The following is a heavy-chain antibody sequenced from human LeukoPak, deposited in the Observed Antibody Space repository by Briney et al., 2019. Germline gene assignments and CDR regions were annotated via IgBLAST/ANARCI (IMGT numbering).Heavy chain of an antibody. CDR1: GFTLSSYA. D-gene: IGHD1-26*01. Sequence: GGSLRLSCAASGFTLSSYAMSWVRQAPGKGLQWVPGISSSGGSTYYVDSVKGRFTISTDNSKNSLYLQMNSLRAEDTAVYYCARDEVGATSAWFDPWGQGTLVTVSS. CDR3: ARDEVGATSAWFDP. V-gene: IGHV3-23*01. J-gene: IGHJ5*02. CDR2: ISSSGGST.